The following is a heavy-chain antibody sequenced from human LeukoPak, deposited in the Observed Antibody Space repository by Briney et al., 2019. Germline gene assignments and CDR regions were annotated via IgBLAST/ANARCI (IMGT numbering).Heavy chain of an antibody. CDR1: GFTFSSYA. CDR2: ISYDGSNK. D-gene: IGHD3-10*01. CDR3: ARDYGSGSYFFDY. V-gene: IGHV3-30-3*01. Sequence: GGSLRLSCAASGFTFSSYAMHWVRQAPGKGLEWVAVISYDGSNKYYADSVKGRFTISRDNSRNTLYLQMNSLRDENTAVYYCARDYGSGSYFFDYWGQGTLVTVSS. J-gene: IGHJ4*02.